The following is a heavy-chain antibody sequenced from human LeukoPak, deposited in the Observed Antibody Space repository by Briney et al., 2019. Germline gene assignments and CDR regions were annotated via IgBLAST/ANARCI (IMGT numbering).Heavy chain of an antibody. V-gene: IGHV4-31*03. D-gene: IGHD2-2*02. Sequence: SQTLSLTCTVSGGSISIGGYYWNWIRQHPGKGLEWIGYIYYSGDTYYNPSLKSRVTISVDTSKNQFSLKLSSVTAADTAVYYRARAVAPAAIYDFQFDYWGQGTLVTVSS. CDR1: GGSISIGGYY. J-gene: IGHJ4*02. CDR3: ARAVAPAAIYDFQFDY. CDR2: IYYSGDT.